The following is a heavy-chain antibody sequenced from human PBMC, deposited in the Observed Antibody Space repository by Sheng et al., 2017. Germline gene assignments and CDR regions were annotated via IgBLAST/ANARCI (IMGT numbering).Heavy chain of an antibody. J-gene: IGHJ3*02. V-gene: IGHV1-69*04. CDR1: GGTFSSYA. CDR2: IIPILGIA. Sequence: QVQLVQSGAEVKKPGSSVKVSCKASGGTFSSYAISWVRQAPGQGLEWMGGIIPILGIANYAQKFQGRVTITADKSTSTAYMELSSLRSEDTAVYYCARLPTMIDLDAAFDIWGQGTMVTVSS. CDR3: ARLPTMIDLDAAFDI. D-gene: IGHD3-22*01.